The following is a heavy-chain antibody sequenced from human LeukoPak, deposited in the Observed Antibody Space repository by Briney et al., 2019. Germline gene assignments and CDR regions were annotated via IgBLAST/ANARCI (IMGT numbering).Heavy chain of an antibody. CDR2: IYHTGST. V-gene: IGHV4-59*04. CDR1: GGSISSYY. CDR3: ARDRATIAADAFDI. D-gene: IGHD6-25*01. J-gene: IGHJ3*02. Sequence: SETLSLTCTVSGGSISSYYWSWIRQPPGKGLEWIATIYHTGSTYYNSSLKSRVTISVDTSKNQFSLRLSSVTAADTAVYYCARDRATIAADAFDIWGQGTMVTVSS.